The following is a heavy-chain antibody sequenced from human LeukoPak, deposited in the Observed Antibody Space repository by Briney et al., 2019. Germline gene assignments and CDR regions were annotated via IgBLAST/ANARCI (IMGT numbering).Heavy chain of an antibody. J-gene: IGHJ4*02. V-gene: IGHV3-23*01. Sequence: PGGSLRLSCAASGFTFSSYAMNWVRQAPGKGLEWVSAITSAGNTYYADSVKGRSTISRDSSKNTLYLQMNSLRSEDTAVYYCAKGGGPYHLPTDYWGQGTLVTVSS. D-gene: IGHD2-2*01. CDR2: ITSAGNT. CDR1: GFTFSSYA. CDR3: AKGGGPYHLPTDY.